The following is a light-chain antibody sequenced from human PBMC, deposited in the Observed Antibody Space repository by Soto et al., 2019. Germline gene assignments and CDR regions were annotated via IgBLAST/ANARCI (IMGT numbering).Light chain of an antibody. CDR2: DVS. CDR3: QQYDSYPLT. CDR1: QSINNL. Sequence: DVQMTQSPSTLSASVGDRVTITFRASQSINNLLAWYQQKPGKAPKFLIYDVSTLESGVPSRFSGSGSGREFTLTISSLQPEDFATYYCQQYDSYPLTFGGGTKVDNK. J-gene: IGKJ4*01. V-gene: IGKV1-5*01.